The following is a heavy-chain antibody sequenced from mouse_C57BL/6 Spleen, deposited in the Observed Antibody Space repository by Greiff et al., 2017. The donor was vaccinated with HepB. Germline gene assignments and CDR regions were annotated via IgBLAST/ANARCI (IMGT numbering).Heavy chain of an antibody. D-gene: IGHD3-3*01. CDR2: INPSSGYT. CDR3: ARGPGQFDY. V-gene: IGHV1-7*01. CDR1: GYTFTSYW. J-gene: IGHJ2*01. Sequence: VKLVESGAELAKPGASVKLSCKASGYTFTSYWMPWVKQRPGQGLEWIGYINPSSGYTKYNQKFKDKATLTTDKSTSTAYRPLSSLTYEDSAVYYCARGPGQFDYWGQGTTLTVSS.